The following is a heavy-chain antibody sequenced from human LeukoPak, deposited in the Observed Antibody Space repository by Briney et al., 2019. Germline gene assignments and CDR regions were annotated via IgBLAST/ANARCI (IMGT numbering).Heavy chain of an antibody. CDR3: AKDLSYGDYGAFFDY. CDR1: GFTFSSYG. V-gene: IGHV3-30*18. Sequence: GGSLRLSCAASGFTFSSYGMHWVRQAPGKGLEWVAVISYDGSNKYYADSVKGRFSISRDNSKNTLYLQMNSLRAEDTAVYYCAKDLSYGDYGAFFDYWGQGTLVTVSS. CDR2: ISYDGSNK. D-gene: IGHD4-17*01. J-gene: IGHJ4*02.